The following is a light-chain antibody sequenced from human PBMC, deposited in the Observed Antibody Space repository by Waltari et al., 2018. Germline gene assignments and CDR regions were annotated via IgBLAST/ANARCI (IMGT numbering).Light chain of an antibody. Sequence: DIQMTQSPSTLSASVGDTVPITCRASQRVSPWLAWYQQKPGTAPKLLIYQASNLENGAPSRFSGSGSGTEFTLTIRSLQPDDCATYYCQQYHSFSVTFGGGTKVEIK. J-gene: IGKJ4*01. CDR3: QQYHSFSVT. CDR1: QRVSPW. CDR2: QAS. V-gene: IGKV1-5*03.